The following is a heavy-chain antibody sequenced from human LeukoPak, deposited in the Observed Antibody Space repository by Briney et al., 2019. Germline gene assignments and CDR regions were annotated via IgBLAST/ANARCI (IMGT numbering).Heavy chain of an antibody. CDR2: IYYSGST. Sequence: PSQTLSLTCTVSGGSISRGDYYWSWIRQSPGKGLEWIGYIYYSGSTHYNPSLKSRVSISIDTSKNQFSLKLTSVTAADTAVYFCARGFSYWGQGTLVTVSS. V-gene: IGHV4-30-4*01. CDR3: ARGFSY. J-gene: IGHJ4*02. CDR1: GGSISRGDYY.